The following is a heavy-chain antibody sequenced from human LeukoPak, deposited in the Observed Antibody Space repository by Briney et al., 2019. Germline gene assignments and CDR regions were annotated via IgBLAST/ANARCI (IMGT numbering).Heavy chain of an antibody. CDR2: IRYDGSNK. D-gene: IGHD3-10*01. Sequence: GGSLRLSCAASGFTFSSYGMHWVRQAPGKGLEWVAFIRYDGSNKYYADSVKGRFTISRDNSKNTLYLKMNSLRAEDTAVYYCAKDQFDSTGSYKGHYWGQGTLVTVSS. V-gene: IGHV3-30*02. CDR3: AKDQFDSTGSYKGHY. CDR1: GFTFSSYG. J-gene: IGHJ4*02.